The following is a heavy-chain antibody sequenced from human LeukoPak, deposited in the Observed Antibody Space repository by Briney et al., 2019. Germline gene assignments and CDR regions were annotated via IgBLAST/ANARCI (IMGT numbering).Heavy chain of an antibody. V-gene: IGHV1-18*01. D-gene: IGHD2-15*01. CDR2: VSAYNGNT. Sequence: ASVTVSCKASGYTFTNYGISWVRQAPGQGLEWMGWVSAYNGNTKYAQKLQGRVTMTTDTSTSTAYMELRSLRSDDTAVYYCARLNLAYCSGGSCLGGLDYWGQGTLVTVSS. J-gene: IGHJ4*02. CDR1: GYTFTNYG. CDR3: ARLNLAYCSGGSCLGGLDY.